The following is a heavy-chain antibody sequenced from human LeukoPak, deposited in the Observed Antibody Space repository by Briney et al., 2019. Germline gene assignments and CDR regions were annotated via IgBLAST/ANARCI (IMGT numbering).Heavy chain of an antibody. D-gene: IGHD3-10*01. CDR1: GFTVSSNY. J-gene: IGHJ3*02. V-gene: IGHV3-66*01. CDR3: ARALYYYGSGSFAFDI. Sequence: PGGSLRLSCAASGFTVSSNYMSWVRQAPGKGLEWVSVIYSGGSTYYADSVKGRFTISRDNSKNTLYLQMNSLRAEDTAVYYCARALYYYGSGSFAFDIWAKGQWSPSLQ. CDR2: IYSGGST.